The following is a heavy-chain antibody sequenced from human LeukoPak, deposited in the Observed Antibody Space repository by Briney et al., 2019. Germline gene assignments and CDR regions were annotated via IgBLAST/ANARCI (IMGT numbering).Heavy chain of an antibody. CDR2: IPYDGSNK. Sequence: GGSLRLSCAASGFTFSTYAMHWVRQAPGKGLEWVAVIPYDGSNKYYADSVKGRFTISRDNSKSTLYLQMNSLRAEDTAVYYCAKKSRWFYYMDVWGKGTTVTISS. D-gene: IGHD4-23*01. CDR1: GFTFSTYA. CDR3: AKKSRWFYYMDV. V-gene: IGHV3-30*04. J-gene: IGHJ6*03.